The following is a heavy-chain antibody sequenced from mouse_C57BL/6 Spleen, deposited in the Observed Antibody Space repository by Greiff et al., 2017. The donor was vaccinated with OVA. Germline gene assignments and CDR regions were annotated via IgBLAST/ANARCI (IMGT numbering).Heavy chain of an antibody. D-gene: IGHD1-1*01. CDR1: GFNIKDYY. CDR2: IDPEDGET. CDR3: AGERDDGSSFAY. J-gene: IGHJ3*01. Sequence: EVQRVESGAELVKPGASVKLSCTASGFNIKDYYMHWVKQRTEQGLEWIGRIDPEDGETKYAPKFQGKATITADTSSNTAYLQLSSLTSEDTAVYYCAGERDDGSSFAYWGQGTLVTVSA. V-gene: IGHV14-2*01.